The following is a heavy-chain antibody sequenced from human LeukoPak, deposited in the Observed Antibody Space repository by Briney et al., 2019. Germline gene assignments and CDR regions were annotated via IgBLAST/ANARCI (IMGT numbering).Heavy chain of an antibody. CDR3: ARDLWSGSLDQ. CDR2: INHSGST. Sequence: SETLSLTCAVYGGSFSGYYWSWIRQPPGKGLEWIGEINHSGSTNYNPSLKSRVTISVDTSKNQFSLKLSSVTAADTAVYYCARDLWSGSLDQWGQGSLVIVSS. J-gene: IGHJ5*02. V-gene: IGHV4-34*01. D-gene: IGHD1-26*01. CDR1: GGSFSGYY.